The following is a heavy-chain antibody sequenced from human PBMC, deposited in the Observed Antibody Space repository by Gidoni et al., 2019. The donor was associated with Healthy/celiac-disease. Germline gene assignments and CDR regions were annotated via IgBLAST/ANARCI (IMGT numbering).Heavy chain of an antibody. J-gene: IGHJ4*02. V-gene: IGHV3-49*03. CDR3: TRSGYDYVY. CDR2: IRSKAYGGTT. CDR1: GFTFGDYA. D-gene: IGHD5-12*01. Sequence: EVQLVESGGGLVQPGRSLRLSCTASGFTFGDYAMSWFRQAPGKGLEWVGFIRSKAYGGTTEYAASVKGRFTISRDDSKSIAYLQMNSLKTEDTAVYYCTRSGYDYVYWGQGTLVTVSS.